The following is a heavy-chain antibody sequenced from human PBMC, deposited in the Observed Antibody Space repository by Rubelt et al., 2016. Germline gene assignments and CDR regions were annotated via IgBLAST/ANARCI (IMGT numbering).Heavy chain of an antibody. J-gene: IGHJ5*02. Sequence: QVQLVQSGAEVKKPGASVKVSCQASGYTFTTYGISWVRQAPGQGLEWMGRIRTYNGTTNSAQKLQGRVTMTTDTSTRTAYMELRSLRSDDTAMYFCARGYCSSANCLSNWFDPWGQGTLVTVSS. CDR2: IRTYNGTT. V-gene: IGHV1-18*01. CDR1: GYTFTTYG. CDR3: ARGYCSSANCLSNWFDP. D-gene: IGHD2-2*01.